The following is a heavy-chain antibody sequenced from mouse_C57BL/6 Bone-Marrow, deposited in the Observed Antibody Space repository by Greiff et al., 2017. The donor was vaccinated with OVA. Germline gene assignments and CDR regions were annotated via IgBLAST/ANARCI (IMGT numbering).Heavy chain of an antibody. J-gene: IGHJ3*01. Sequence: EVKLVESGGGLVQPGGSMKLSCVASGFTFSNYWMNWVRQSPEKGLEWVAQIRLNSDNYATHYAVSVKGRFSISSDDSKIRVYLQKNNVTAENTRIYYCTGGWTFAYWGQGTLVTVSA. CDR1: GFTFSNYW. CDR2: IRLNSDNYAT. V-gene: IGHV6-3*01. CDR3: TGGWTFAY.